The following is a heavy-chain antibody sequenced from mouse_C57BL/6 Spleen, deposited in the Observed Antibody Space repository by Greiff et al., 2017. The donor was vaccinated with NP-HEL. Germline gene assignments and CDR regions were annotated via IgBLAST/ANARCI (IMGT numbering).Heavy chain of an antibody. D-gene: IGHD2-3*01. CDR3: AIVDDGYPYYFDY. J-gene: IGHJ2*01. V-gene: IGHV1-22*01. Sequence: EVQLQQSGPELVKPGASVKMSCKASGYTFTDYNMHWVKQSHGKSLEGIGYINPNNGGTSQNHQFKGKATLTVNKSSSTAYMELRSLTSEDSAVYYCAIVDDGYPYYFDYWGHGTTLTVSS. CDR2: INPNNGGT. CDR1: GYTFTDYN.